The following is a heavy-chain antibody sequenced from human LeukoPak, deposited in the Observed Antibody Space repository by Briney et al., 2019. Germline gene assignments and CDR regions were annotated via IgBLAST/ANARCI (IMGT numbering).Heavy chain of an antibody. CDR2: ISGSADVT. J-gene: IGHJ4*02. D-gene: IGHD3-10*01. Sequence: GGSLRLSCAASGFIFSNYAMSWVRQAPGKGLKWVSAISGSADVTYYADSVKGRFTISRDNSKNTLYLQMNSLRAEDTAVYYCAKDSAHSYYYGSGSYYQFWGQGTLVTVSS. CDR3: AKDSAHSYYYGSGSYYQF. CDR1: GFIFSNYA. V-gene: IGHV3-23*01.